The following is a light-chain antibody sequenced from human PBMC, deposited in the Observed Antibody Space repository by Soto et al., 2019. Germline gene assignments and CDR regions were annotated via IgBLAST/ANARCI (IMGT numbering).Light chain of an antibody. CDR3: QQYSSYSTWT. CDR1: QTISSW. Sequence: DIQMTQSPSTLSASVGDRVTITCRASQTISSWLAWYQQKPGKAPNLLIYKASTLESGVPSRFSGSGAGTEFPLTISSLQPDDFASYYCQQYSSYSTWTFGQGNKVEIK. J-gene: IGKJ1*01. CDR2: KAS. V-gene: IGKV1-5*03.